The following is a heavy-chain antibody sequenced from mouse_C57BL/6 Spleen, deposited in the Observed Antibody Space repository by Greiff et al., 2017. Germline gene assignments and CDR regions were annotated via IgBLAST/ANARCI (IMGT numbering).Heavy chain of an antibody. Sequence: VKLVESGPELVKPGASVKISCKASGYAFSSSWMNWVKQRPGKGLEWIGRIYPGDGDTNYNGKFKGKATLTADKSSSTAYMQLSSLTSEDSAVYFCARGTYDSPYYFDYWGQGTTLTVSS. CDR1: GYAFSSSW. CDR2: IYPGDGDT. CDR3: ARGTYDSPYYFDY. V-gene: IGHV1-82*01. D-gene: IGHD2-4*01. J-gene: IGHJ2*01.